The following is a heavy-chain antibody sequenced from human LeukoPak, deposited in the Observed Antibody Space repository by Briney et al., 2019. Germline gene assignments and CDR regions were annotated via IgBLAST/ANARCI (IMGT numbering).Heavy chain of an antibody. CDR2: ISAYNGNT. J-gene: IGHJ4*02. Sequence: ASVKVSCKASGYTFTSYGISWVRQAPGQGLEWMGWISAYNGNTNYAQKLQGRVTMTTDTSTSTAYMELRSLRSDDTAVYYCAREGDCSSTSCYFDYWGQGTLVTVSS. CDR1: GYTFTSYG. CDR3: AREGDCSSTSCYFDY. V-gene: IGHV1-18*01. D-gene: IGHD2-2*01.